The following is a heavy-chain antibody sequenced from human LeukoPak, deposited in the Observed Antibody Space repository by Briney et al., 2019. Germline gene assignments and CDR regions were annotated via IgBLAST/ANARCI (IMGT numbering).Heavy chain of an antibody. J-gene: IGHJ4*02. Sequence: GGSLRLSCAASGFTFSSYWMHWVRQAPGKGLVWVSRINSDGSSTSYADSVKGRFTISRDNAKNTLYLQMNSLRAEDTAVYHCARVQTYYYDSSGYYYDYWGQGTLVTVSS. CDR1: GFTFSSYW. CDR2: INSDGSST. CDR3: ARVQTYYYDSSGYYYDY. D-gene: IGHD3-22*01. V-gene: IGHV3-74*01.